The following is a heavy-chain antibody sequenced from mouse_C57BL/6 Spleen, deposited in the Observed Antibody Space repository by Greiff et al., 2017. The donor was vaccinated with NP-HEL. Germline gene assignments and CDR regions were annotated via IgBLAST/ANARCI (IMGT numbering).Heavy chain of an antibody. J-gene: IGHJ2*01. V-gene: IGHV1-19*01. CDR1: GYTFTDYY. D-gene: IGHD2-5*01. CDR3: ARHYSNYDFDY. CDR2: INPYNGGT. Sequence: EVQLQQSGPVLVKPGASVKMSCKASGYTFTDYYMNWVKQSHGKSLEWIGVINPYNGGTSYNQKFKGKATLTVDKSSSTAYMELNSLTSEDSAVYYCARHYSNYDFDYWGQGTTLTVSS.